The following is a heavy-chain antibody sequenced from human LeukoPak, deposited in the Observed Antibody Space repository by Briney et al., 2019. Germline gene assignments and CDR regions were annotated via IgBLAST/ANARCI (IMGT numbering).Heavy chain of an antibody. D-gene: IGHD3-3*01. V-gene: IGHV3-74*01. CDR2: INSDGSST. CDR1: GFTFSSYW. CDR3: ARAEYYDFWSGYPIDY. J-gene: IGHJ4*02. Sequence: GGSLRLSCAASGFTFSSYWMHWVRQAPGKGLVWVSRINSDGSSTSYADSVKGRFTISRDNAKNTLYLQMNSLRAEDTAVYYCARAEYYDFWSGYPIDYWGQGTLVAVSS.